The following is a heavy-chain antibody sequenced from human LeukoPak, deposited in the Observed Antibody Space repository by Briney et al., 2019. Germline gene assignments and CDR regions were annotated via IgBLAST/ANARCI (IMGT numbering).Heavy chain of an antibody. J-gene: IGHJ4*02. D-gene: IGHD2-2*01. CDR2: IIPIFGTA. CDR1: GGTFSSYA. V-gene: IGHV1-69*01. Sequence: SVKVSCKASGGTFSSYAISWVRQAPGQGLEWMGGIIPIFGTANYAQKFQGRVTLTADESTSTAYMELSSLRSEDTAVYYCASLLVPATPNQSRDYWGQGTLVTVSS. CDR3: ASLLVPATPNQSRDY.